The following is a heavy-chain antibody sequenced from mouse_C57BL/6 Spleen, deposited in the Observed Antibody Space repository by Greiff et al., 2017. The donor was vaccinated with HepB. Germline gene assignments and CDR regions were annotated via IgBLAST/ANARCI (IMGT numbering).Heavy chain of an antibody. Sequence: VKLVESGPGLVQPSQSLSITCTVSGFSLTSYGVHWVRQSPGKGLEWLGVIWSGGSTDYNAAFISRLSISKDNSKSQVFFKMNSLQADDTAIYYCARNDGYLKGFAYWGQGTLVTVSA. D-gene: IGHD2-3*01. V-gene: IGHV2-2*01. CDR2: IWSGGST. CDR3: ARNDGYLKGFAY. J-gene: IGHJ3*01. CDR1: GFSLTSYG.